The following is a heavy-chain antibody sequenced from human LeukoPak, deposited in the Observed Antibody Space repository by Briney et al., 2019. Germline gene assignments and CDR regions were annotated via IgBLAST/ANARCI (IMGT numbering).Heavy chain of an antibody. CDR1: GYTLTSYG. V-gene: IGHV1-18*01. J-gene: IGHJ5*02. CDR3: ARDGTYYDFWSGSQNWFDP. Sequence: GASVKVSCKASGYTLTSYGISWVRQAPGQGLEWMGWISAYNGNTNYAQKLQGRVTMTTDTSTSTAYMELRSLRSDDTAVYYCARDGTYYDFWSGSQNWFDPWGQGTLVTVSS. D-gene: IGHD3-3*01. CDR2: ISAYNGNT.